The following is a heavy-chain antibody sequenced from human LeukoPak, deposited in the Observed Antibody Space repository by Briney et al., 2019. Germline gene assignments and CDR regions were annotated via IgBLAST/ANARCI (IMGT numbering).Heavy chain of an antibody. CDR2: INQDGREK. CDR3: AKGRDYGDF. V-gene: IGHV3-7*01. CDR1: GFTFSSYW. Sequence: GGSLTLSCTVSGFTFSSYWMTRVRQVPGKGLKWVANINQDGREKYYMDSMKGRLNISRDNTENSVFLQLTSLRPEDTGIYFCAKGRDYGDFWGQGTLVAVSS. J-gene: IGHJ4*02.